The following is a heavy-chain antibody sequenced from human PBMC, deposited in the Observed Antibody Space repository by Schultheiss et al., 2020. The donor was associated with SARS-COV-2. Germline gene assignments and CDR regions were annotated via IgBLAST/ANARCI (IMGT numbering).Heavy chain of an antibody. J-gene: IGHJ4*02. D-gene: IGHD3-3*01. Sequence: SQSLSLTCTVSGSSISTSSYYWGWIRQPPGKGLEWIGMIYYSGGTYYSPSLKSRVTISVDRSKNQFSLKLSSVTAADTAVYYCARKYPVVGLEWSRWGQGTLVTVAS. CDR3: ARKYPVVGLEWSR. V-gene: IGHV4-39*01. CDR2: IYYSGGT. CDR1: GSSISTSSYY.